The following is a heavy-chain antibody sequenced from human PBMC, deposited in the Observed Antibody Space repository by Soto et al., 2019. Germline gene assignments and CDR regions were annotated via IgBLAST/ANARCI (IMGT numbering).Heavy chain of an antibody. J-gene: IGHJ4*02. CDR2: IWHNGKNK. V-gene: IGHV3-33*01. CDR3: ARDPGQDEAMDY. Sequence: QVQVVESGGGVVQPGRFLRLSCVASGFAFSNFGMHWVRQVPGKGLEWVAVIWHNGKNKDYADYAKGRFTISRDNSKNILYLEMNSLRVEDTAVYYCARDPGQDEAMDYWGQGTLVTVSS. CDR1: GFAFSNFG.